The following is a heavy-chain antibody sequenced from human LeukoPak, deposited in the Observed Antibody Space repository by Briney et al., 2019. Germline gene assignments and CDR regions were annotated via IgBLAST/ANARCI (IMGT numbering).Heavy chain of an antibody. CDR3: ARVPGYSGYDY. Sequence: ASVKVSCKASVYTFTGYYMHWVRQAPGQGLEWMGWINPNSGGTNYAQKFQGRVTMTRDTSISTAYMELSRPRSDDTAVYYCARVPGYSGYDYWGPGTLVTVSS. CDR1: VYTFTGYY. D-gene: IGHD5-12*01. J-gene: IGHJ4*02. CDR2: INPNSGGT. V-gene: IGHV1-2*02.